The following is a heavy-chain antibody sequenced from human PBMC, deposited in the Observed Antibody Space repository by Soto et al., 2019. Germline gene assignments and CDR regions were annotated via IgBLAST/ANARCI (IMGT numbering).Heavy chain of an antibody. D-gene: IGHD4-17*01. V-gene: IGHV2-70*01. CDR2: IDWDDAK. CDR1: GFSLRTSGMS. Sequence: ESGPTLVNPTQTLTLTCTFSGFSLRTSGMSVTWIRQPPGKALEWLALIDWDDAKYYSTSLKTRLTISKDTSKSQVVLTMTNMDPVDTATYYCARAYMTTVTALDFWGQGTLVTVSS. J-gene: IGHJ4*02. CDR3: ARAYMTTVTALDF.